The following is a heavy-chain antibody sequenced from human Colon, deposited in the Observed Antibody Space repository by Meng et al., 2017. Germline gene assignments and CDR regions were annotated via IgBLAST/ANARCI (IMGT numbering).Heavy chain of an antibody. CDR2: INAGNRFT. V-gene: IGHV1-3*01. J-gene: IGHJ5*02. Sequence: VQIVQAGAVVKKPGASVQVSCKASGYKFPDYSMYWVRQAPGQGLEWVGWINAGNRFTKYSQKFQGRVTITMDTSASTAYMELNSLRSEDTAVYYCARSVAGYNWFGPWGQGTLVTVSS. CDR1: GYKFPDYS. D-gene: IGHD6-19*01. CDR3: ARSVAGYNWFGP.